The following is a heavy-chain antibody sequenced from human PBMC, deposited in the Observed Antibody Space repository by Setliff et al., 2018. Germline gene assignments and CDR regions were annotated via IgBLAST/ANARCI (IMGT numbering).Heavy chain of an antibody. CDR2: IYTSGST. V-gene: IGHV4-4*07. CDR3: AREQWLDPPGYYYVDV. CDR1: GGSFSGYY. Sequence: KPSETLSLTCAVYGGSFSGYYWSWIRQPPGKGLEWIGRIYTSGSTNYNPSLKSRVTMSIDTSKNQFSLKLNSVTAADMAVYYCAREQWLDPPGYYYVDVWAKGTTVTVSS. J-gene: IGHJ6*03. D-gene: IGHD6-19*01.